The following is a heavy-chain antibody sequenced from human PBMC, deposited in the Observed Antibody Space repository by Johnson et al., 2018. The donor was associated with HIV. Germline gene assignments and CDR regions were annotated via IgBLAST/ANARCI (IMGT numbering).Heavy chain of an antibody. V-gene: IGHV3-11*04. CDR1: GFAVSSNY. D-gene: IGHD6-19*01. Sequence: QVQLVESGGGLVQPGGSLRLSCAASGFAVSSNYMSWVRQAPGKGLEWVSYISNSGSTIYYADSVKGRFTISRDNAKNSLFLQMNSLRAEDTAVYYCAKFAVAGFDIWGQGTMVTVSS. J-gene: IGHJ3*02. CDR3: AKFAVAGFDI. CDR2: ISNSGSTI.